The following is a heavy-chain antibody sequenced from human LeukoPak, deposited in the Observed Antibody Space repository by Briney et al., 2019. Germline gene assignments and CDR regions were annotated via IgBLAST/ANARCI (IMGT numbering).Heavy chain of an antibody. D-gene: IGHD3-9*01. CDR3: ASRPAYYDILTVYSFDY. Sequence: SETLSLTCTVSGGSLSSSSYYWGWIRPPPGKGLEWIGCIYYSRSTYYNPSLKSRVTISVDTSKNQLSLKLSSVTAADTAVYYCASRPAYYDILTVYSFDYWGQGGLVTVSS. V-gene: IGHV4-39*01. CDR2: IYYSRST. CDR1: GGSLSSSSYY. J-gene: IGHJ4*02.